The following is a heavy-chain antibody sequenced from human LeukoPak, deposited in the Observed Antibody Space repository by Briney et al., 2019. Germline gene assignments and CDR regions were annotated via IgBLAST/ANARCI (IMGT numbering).Heavy chain of an antibody. CDR2: INPSGGST. Sequence: GASVTVSCKASGYTFTSYYMHWVRQAAGQGLEWMGIINPSGGSTSYAQKFQGRVTVTRDMSTSTVYMELSSLRSEDTAVYYCARDWSTAMVIAYWGQGTLVTVSS. CDR3: ARDWSTAMVIAY. CDR1: GYTFTSYY. J-gene: IGHJ4*02. V-gene: IGHV1-46*01. D-gene: IGHD5-18*01.